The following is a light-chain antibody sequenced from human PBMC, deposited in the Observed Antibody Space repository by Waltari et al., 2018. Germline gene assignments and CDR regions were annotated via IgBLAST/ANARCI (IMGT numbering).Light chain of an antibody. CDR1: PSNIGNTL. CDR3: AAWDDSLNGRWV. J-gene: IGLJ3*02. V-gene: IGLV1-44*01. CDR2: RID. Sequence: QSVLTQPPSVSGTPGPRVTISCSGRPSNIGNTLVNWYQQFPGKAPKLLIYRIDQRPSGAPDRFSGSKSGTSASLAISGLQSEDEADYYCAAWDDSLNGRWVFGGGTKVTVL.